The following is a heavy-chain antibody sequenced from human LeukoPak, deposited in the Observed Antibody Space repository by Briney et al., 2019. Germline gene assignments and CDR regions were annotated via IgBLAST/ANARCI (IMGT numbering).Heavy chain of an antibody. J-gene: IGHJ6*03. CDR3: ARVGYSYGFDYYYYYYMDV. V-gene: IGHV4-59*01. CDR1: GGSISSYY. Sequence: SETLSLTCTVSGGSISSYYWSWIRQPPGKGLEWIGYIYYSGSTNYNPSLKSRVTISVDTSKNQFSLKLSSVTAADTAVYYCARVGYSYGFDYYYYYYMDVWGKGTTVTVSS. CDR2: IYYSGST. D-gene: IGHD5-18*01.